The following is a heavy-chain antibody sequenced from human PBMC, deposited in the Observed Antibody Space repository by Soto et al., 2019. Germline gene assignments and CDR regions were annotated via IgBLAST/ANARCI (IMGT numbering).Heavy chain of an antibody. D-gene: IGHD4-17*01. CDR1: GGSISSGDYY. V-gene: IGHV4-30-4*01. CDR2: IYYSGST. J-gene: IGHJ6*02. Sequence: QVQLQESGPGLVKPSQTLSLTCTVSGGSISSGDYYWSWIRQPPGKGLEWIGYIYYSGSTYYNPCLECRVTISVDTSKNQFSLKLSSVTAADTAVYYCAYGDSPYYGMDVWGQGTTVTVSS. CDR3: AYGDSPYYGMDV.